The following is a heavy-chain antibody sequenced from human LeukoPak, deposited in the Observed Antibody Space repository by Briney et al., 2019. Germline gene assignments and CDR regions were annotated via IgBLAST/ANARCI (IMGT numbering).Heavy chain of an antibody. CDR3: ARGVVTMVRGEQRFDY. CDR2: INHSGST. CDR1: GGSFSGYY. D-gene: IGHD3-10*01. Sequence: PSETLSLTCAVYGGSFSGYYWSWIRQPPGRGLEWIGEINHSGSTNYNPSLKSRVTISVDTSKNQFSLKLSSVTAADTAVYYCARGVVTMVRGEQRFDYWGQGTLVTVSS. J-gene: IGHJ4*02. V-gene: IGHV4-34*01.